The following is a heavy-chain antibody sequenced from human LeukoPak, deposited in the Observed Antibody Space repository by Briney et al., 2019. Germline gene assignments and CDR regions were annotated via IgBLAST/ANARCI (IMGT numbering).Heavy chain of an antibody. CDR2: ISSSSSSI. CDR1: VFTFRTYS. V-gene: IGHV3-48*02. J-gene: IGHJ3*02. CDR3: AREPRESCAAFDI. Sequence: PGGSLRLSCASSVFTFRTYSMNWVRQPSGKGLECVSYISSSSSSIYYADSVKGRFTISRDNAKNSLYLEMNSLRDEDTAVYYCAREPRESCAAFDIWGQGKMVTVSS.